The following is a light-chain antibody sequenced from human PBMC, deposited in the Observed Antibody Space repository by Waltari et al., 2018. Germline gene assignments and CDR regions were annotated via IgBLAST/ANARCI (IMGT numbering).Light chain of an antibody. V-gene: IGLV2-14*03. Sequence: QSALTQPPSASGSPGQSVTISCTGTDSDVGRYNHVSWYQQHPGKAPKLIIYDVNNRRSWVSHRFSGSKSGNTASLTISGLQAEDEAHYHCCSYVVRSILIFGGGTKVTVL. J-gene: IGLJ2*01. CDR1: DSDVGRYNH. CDR2: DVN. CDR3: CSYVVRSILI.